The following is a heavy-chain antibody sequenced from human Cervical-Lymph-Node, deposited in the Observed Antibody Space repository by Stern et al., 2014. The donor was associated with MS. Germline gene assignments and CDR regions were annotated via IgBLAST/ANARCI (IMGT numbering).Heavy chain of an antibody. CDR2: INPNNGGT. V-gene: IGHV1-2*04. J-gene: IGHJ6*02. CDR3: ARASTTANNYYDGVDV. Sequence: VQLVESGAEVKNPGASVKVSCKASGYTFTDYYMQWMRQAPGQGLEWMGGINPNNGGTKSAQKFQAWVTMTRDTSTSTAYMELSRLRSDDTAIYYCARASTTANNYYDGVDVWGQGTTVTVTS. D-gene: IGHD1-1*01. CDR1: GYTFTDYY.